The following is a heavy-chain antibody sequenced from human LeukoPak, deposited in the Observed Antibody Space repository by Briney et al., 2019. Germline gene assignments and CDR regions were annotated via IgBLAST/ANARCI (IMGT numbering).Heavy chain of an antibody. CDR1: GYTVPKEC. J-gene: IGHJ4*02. Sequence: GEPMLISSESGGYTVPKECSCWVRQIPGKGLEWMGIVFAGVSDARYSPSLPGQVTISVDQSIDTAYLQWSSLKASDTAVYYCALAVDGNFFFDYWGQGTLVAVSS. D-gene: IGHD6-19*01. V-gene: IGHV5-51*03. CDR2: VFAGVSDA. CDR3: ALAVDGNFFFDY.